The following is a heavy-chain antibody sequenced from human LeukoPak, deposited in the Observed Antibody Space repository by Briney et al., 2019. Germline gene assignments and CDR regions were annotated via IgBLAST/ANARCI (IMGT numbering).Heavy chain of an antibody. Sequence: SVKVSCKASGGTFSSYAISWVRQAPGQGLEWMGRIIPILGIANYAQKFQGRVTITADKSTSTAYMELSSLRSEDTAVYYCAKDPSYGPPDAFDIWGQGTMVTVSS. CDR1: GGTFSSYA. CDR3: AKDPSYGPPDAFDI. CDR2: IIPILGIA. V-gene: IGHV1-69*04. J-gene: IGHJ3*02. D-gene: IGHD5-18*01.